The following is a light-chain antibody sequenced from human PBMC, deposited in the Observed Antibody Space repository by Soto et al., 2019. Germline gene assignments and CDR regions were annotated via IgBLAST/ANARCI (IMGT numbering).Light chain of an antibody. V-gene: IGKV1-5*01. CDR3: QQYNSLPRT. CDR2: NAS. CDR1: QTISSC. Sequence: DINITKSPSTLSVSQGDRASLACRASQTISSCLAWYQQKPGKAPKLLIYNASTLKSGIPARFSGSGSGTEFTLTISSLQPEDFAAYYCQQYNSLPRTFGQGTKVEIK. J-gene: IGKJ1*01.